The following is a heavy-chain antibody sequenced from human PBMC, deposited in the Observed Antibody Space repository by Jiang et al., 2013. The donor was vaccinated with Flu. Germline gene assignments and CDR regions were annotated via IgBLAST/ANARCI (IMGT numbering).Heavy chain of an antibody. D-gene: IGHD2-21*01. CDR1: GGSISSYY. J-gene: IGHJ4*02. CDR2: IYYSGST. CDR3: ARGDTGRLFPIK. Sequence: PGLVKPSETLSLTCTVSGGSISSYYWSWIRQPPGRDWSGIGYIYYSGSTNYNPSLKSRVTISVDTSKNQFSLKLSSVTAADTAVYYCARGDTGRLFPIKWGRGTPGHRLL. V-gene: IGHV4-59*01.